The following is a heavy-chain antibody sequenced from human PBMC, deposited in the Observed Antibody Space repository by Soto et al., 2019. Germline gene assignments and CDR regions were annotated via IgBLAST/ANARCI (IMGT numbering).Heavy chain of an antibody. CDR2: ISGSGGST. D-gene: IGHD3-3*01. V-gene: IGHV3-23*01. CDR1: GFTFSSYA. Sequence: GGSLRLSCAASGFTFSSYAMSWVRQAPGKGLEWVSAISGSGGSTYYADSVKGRFTITRDNSKNTLFLQMNSLRAEDTAVDYCAKVIEASWEWAFDIWGQGTTVTVSS. CDR3: AKVIEASWEWAFDI. J-gene: IGHJ3*02.